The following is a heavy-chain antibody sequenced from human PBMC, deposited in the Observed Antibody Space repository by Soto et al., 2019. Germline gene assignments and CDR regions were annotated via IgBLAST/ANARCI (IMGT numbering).Heavy chain of an antibody. Sequence: EVPLVESGGGLVQPGGSLKLSCAASGFTFSGSAMHWVRQASGKGLEWVGRIRSKANSYATAYAASVKGRFTISRDDSKNTAYLQMNSLKTEDTAVYYCTRLASDRKYYYYGMDVWGQGTTVTVSS. J-gene: IGHJ6*02. V-gene: IGHV3-73*01. CDR2: IRSKANSYAT. CDR3: TRLASDRKYYYYGMDV. CDR1: GFTFSGSA.